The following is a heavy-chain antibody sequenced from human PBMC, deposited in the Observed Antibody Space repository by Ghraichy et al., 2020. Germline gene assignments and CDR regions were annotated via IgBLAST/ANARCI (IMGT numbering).Heavy chain of an antibody. D-gene: IGHD3-3*01. CDR1: GGSFSGYY. J-gene: IGHJ5*02. CDR3: ARGGTTYYDFWSGYYRFDP. CDR2: INHSGST. V-gene: IGHV4-34*01. Sequence: SETLSLTCAVYGGSFSGYYWSWIRQPPGKGLEWIGEINHSGSTNYNPSLKSRVTISVDTSKNQFSLKLSSVTAADTAVYYCARGGTTYYDFWSGYYRFDPWGQGTLVTVSS.